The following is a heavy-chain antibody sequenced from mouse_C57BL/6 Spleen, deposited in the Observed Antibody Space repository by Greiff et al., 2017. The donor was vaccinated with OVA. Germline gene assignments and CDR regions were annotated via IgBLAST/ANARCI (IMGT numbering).Heavy chain of an antibody. V-gene: IGHV5-4*03. Sequence: EVKLVESGGGLVKPGGSLKLSCAPSGFTFSSSAMSWVRQTPEKRLEWVATISDGGSYIYYPDNVKGRFTIYRDNAKHHLYLQMSHLKSEDTAMYYSARGSLGYSVYFDYWGHGTTLTVSS. CDR3: ARGSLGYSVYFDY. J-gene: IGHJ2*01. D-gene: IGHD2-14*01. CDR1: GFTFSSSA. CDR2: ISDGGSYI.